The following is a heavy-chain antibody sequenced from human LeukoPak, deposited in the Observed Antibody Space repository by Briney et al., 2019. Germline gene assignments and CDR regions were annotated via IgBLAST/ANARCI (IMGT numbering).Heavy chain of an antibody. Sequence: SETLSLTCTVSGGSISSSSYYGGWIRQPPGKGLESIGSIYYSGSTYYNPSLKSRVTISVATSKNQFSLKQNSLTAADTAVYYCAIYLGPTIAAGGTIDYWGQGTLVTVSS. CDR1: GGSISSSSYY. J-gene: IGHJ4*02. V-gene: IGHV4-39*01. D-gene: IGHD6-13*01. CDR3: AIYLGPTIAAGGTIDY. CDR2: IYYSGST.